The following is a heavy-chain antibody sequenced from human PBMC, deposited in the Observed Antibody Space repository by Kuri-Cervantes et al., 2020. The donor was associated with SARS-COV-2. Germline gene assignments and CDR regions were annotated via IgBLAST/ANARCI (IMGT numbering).Heavy chain of an antibody. CDR2: ISSSSVFK. J-gene: IGHJ6*03. Sequence: GESLKISCAASGFTFSALTISWVRQAPGKGLEWVSSISSSSVFKYYADSVKGRFTISRDNYKNTLYLQMNSLRADDTAVYYCARSGVSAATGDYYYYMDVWGKGTPVTVSS. CDR3: ARSGVSAATGDYYYYMDV. CDR1: GFTFSALT. D-gene: IGHD1-14*01. V-gene: IGHV3-21*04.